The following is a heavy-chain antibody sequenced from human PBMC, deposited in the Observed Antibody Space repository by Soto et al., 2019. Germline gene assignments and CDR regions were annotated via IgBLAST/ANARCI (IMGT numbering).Heavy chain of an antibody. Sequence: EVQLLESGGGLVQPGGSLRLSCAASGFTFSSYAMSWVRQAPGKGLEWVSAISGSGGSTYYADSVKGRFTISRDNSKNPLYLQMNSLRAEDTAVYYCACPFGVSGPFDYWGQGTLVTVSS. CDR1: GFTFSSYA. D-gene: IGHD3-16*01. CDR3: ACPFGVSGPFDY. V-gene: IGHV3-23*01. CDR2: ISGSGGST. J-gene: IGHJ4*02.